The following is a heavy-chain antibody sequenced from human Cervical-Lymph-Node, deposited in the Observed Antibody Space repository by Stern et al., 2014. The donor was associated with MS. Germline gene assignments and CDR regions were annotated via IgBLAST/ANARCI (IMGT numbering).Heavy chain of an antibody. Sequence: LQLQESGPGLVKPSQTVSLTCTVSGASVSSSGYYWRWLRQHPGKGLEWMGYLYYPGSTYSNPSLKSRVTISLATSRNRFSLRLSSVTAADTAVYFCARGATINDFDFWGQGTLVTVSS. D-gene: IGHD5-12*01. CDR3: ARGATINDFDF. J-gene: IGHJ4*02. CDR2: LYYPGST. CDR1: GASVSSSGYY. V-gene: IGHV4-31*03.